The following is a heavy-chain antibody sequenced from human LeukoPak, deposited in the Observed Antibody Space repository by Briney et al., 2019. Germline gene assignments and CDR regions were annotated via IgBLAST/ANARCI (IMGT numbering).Heavy chain of an antibody. D-gene: IGHD6-19*01. V-gene: IGHV3-7*04. CDR2: VKQDESEK. Sequence: PGGFLRLSCAASGFTFSSYWMSWVRQAPGKGLEWVANVKQDESEKFYVDSVKGRFTISRDNAKNSLYLQMNSLRAEDTAVYYCARQRGYSSGWDYWGQGTLVTVSS. CDR3: ARQRGYSSGWDY. CDR1: GFTFSSYW. J-gene: IGHJ4*02.